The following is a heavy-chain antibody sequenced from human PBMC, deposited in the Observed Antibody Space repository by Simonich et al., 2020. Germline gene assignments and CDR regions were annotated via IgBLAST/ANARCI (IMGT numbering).Heavy chain of an antibody. D-gene: IGHD3-9*01. CDR2: ISSSGSTI. CDR3: ASDGAYDTVVTGAY. J-gene: IGHJ4*02. Sequence: EVQLVESGGGLVQPGGSLRLSCAASGFTFSSYEMNWVRQAPRMGREWVSYISSSGSTIYDADSVKGRFTSSRDNAKNSLYLQMNSLRAEDTAVYYCASDGAYDTVVTGAYWGQGTLVTVSS. V-gene: IGHV3-48*03. CDR1: GFTFSSYE.